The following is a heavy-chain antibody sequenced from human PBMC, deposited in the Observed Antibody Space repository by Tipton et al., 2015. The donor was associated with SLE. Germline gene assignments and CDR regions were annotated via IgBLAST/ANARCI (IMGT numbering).Heavy chain of an antibody. J-gene: IGHJ3*02. Sequence: GSLRLSCAASGFTFSNYDMNWVRQAPGRGLEWISFITSSSSLLYSADSVKGRFTISRDNAKNSLFLQMNSLRGEDTAVYYCAGDSGEFGDLEDSFHIWGQGTTVTVSS. D-gene: IGHD3-10*01. CDR1: GFTFSNYD. V-gene: IGHV3-48*03. CDR3: AGDSGEFGDLEDSFHI. CDR2: ITSSSSLL.